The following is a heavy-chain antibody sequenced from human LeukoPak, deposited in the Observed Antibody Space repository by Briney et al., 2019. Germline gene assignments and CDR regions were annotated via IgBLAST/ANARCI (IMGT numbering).Heavy chain of an antibody. V-gene: IGHV1-2*02. CDR2: INPNSGGT. J-gene: IGHJ5*02. D-gene: IGHD3-10*01. CDR3: AISRGVITRFDP. Sequence: GASVKVSCKASGYIFTGYYMHWVRQAPGQGLEWMGWINPNSGGTNYAQKFQGRVTMTRDTSISTAYMELSRLRSDDTAVYYCAISRGVITRFDPWGQGTLVTVSS. CDR1: GYIFTGYY.